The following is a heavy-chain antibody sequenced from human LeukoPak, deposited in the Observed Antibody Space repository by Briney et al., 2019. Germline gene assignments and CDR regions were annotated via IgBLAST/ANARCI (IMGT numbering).Heavy chain of an antibody. Sequence: SETLSLTCAVYGGSFSGYYWSWIRQPPGKGLEWIGEINHSGSTNYNPSLKSRVTMSVDTSKNHFSLKLSSVTAADTAVYYCAREGYSSGWTDFDYWGQGTLVTVSS. CDR3: AREGYSSGWTDFDY. D-gene: IGHD6-19*01. CDR1: GGSFSGYY. CDR2: INHSGST. V-gene: IGHV4-34*01. J-gene: IGHJ4*02.